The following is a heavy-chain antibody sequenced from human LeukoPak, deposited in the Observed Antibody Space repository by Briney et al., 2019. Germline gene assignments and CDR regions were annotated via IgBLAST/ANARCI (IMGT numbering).Heavy chain of an antibody. CDR1: GFPFSSYG. Sequence: GGSLRLSCAASGFPFSSYGMHWVRQAPGKGLEWVAFIRYDGSNKYYADSVKGRFTISRDNSKNTLYLQMNSLRAEDTAVYYCARENRRGYSYGYFTPYWGQGTLVTVSS. CDR2: IRYDGSNK. V-gene: IGHV3-30*02. D-gene: IGHD5-18*01. J-gene: IGHJ4*02. CDR3: ARENRRGYSYGYFTPY.